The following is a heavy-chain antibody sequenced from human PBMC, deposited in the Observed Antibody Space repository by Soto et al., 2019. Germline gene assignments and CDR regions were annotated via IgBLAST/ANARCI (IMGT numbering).Heavy chain of an antibody. CDR3: AKEDSSSWHYYYCMDV. D-gene: IGHD6-13*01. J-gene: IGHJ6*02. V-gene: IGHV3-30*18. Sequence: QVQLVESGGGVVQPGRSLRLSCAASGFTFSSYGMNWVRQAPGKGLEWVAVISYDGSNKYYADSVNGRFTISRDSSKNMLYLQMNSLRAEDTAVYYCAKEDSSSWHYYYCMDVLGQGTTVTVSS. CDR1: GFTFSSYG. CDR2: ISYDGSNK.